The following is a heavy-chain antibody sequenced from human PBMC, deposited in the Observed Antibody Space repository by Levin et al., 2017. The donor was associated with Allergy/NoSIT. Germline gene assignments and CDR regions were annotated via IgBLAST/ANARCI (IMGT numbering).Heavy chain of an antibody. D-gene: IGHD6-13*01. V-gene: IGHV3-23*01. CDR1: GFTFSSYA. J-gene: IGHJ3*02. Sequence: SGESLKISCAASGFTFSSYAMSWVRQAPGKGLEWVSAISGSGGSTYYADSVKGRFTISRDNSKNTLYLQMNSLRAEDTAVYYCAKDRGYSSSWYGDDAFDIWGQGTMVTVSS. CDR3: AKDRGYSSSWYGDDAFDI. CDR2: ISGSGGST.